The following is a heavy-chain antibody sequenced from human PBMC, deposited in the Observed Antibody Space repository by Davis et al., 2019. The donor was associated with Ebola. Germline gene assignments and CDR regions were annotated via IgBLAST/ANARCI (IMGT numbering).Heavy chain of an antibody. CDR2: ISVYNGNT. J-gene: IGHJ4*02. Sequence: ASVKVSCKASGYTFTSYHISWVRQAPGQGLEWMGWISVYNGNTNYIKHLQGRVTMTAEPSTSTAYMELRSLKSDDTAVYYCARHSGYYYFDFWGQGTLVTVSS. CDR1: GYTFTSYH. D-gene: IGHD3-22*01. CDR3: ARHSGYYYFDF. V-gene: IGHV1-18*04.